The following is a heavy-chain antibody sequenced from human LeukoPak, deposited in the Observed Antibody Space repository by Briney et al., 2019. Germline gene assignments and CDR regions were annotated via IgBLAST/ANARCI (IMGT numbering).Heavy chain of an antibody. D-gene: IGHD5-24*01. Sequence: GESLKISCKGSGYTFTNYWIAWVRQMPGKGLECMGVTYPLNSDTRYSPSFQGQVTISADKSVSTAYLQWSSLKASDTAIYYCARHLDGYNPFDYWGQGTLVTVSS. CDR3: ARHLDGYNPFDY. V-gene: IGHV5-51*01. CDR2: TYPLNSDT. CDR1: GYTFTNYW. J-gene: IGHJ4*02.